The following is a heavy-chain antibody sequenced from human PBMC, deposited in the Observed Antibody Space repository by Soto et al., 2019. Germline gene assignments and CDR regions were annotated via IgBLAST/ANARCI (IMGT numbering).Heavy chain of an antibody. V-gene: IGHV4-39*01. CDR1: GVSMTRSGYY. Sequence: QVDLLESGPGLVKPSETLSLTCTVAGVSMTRSGYYWGWIRQPPGTELQYIRSVYNNGQTYYNPSLTSPATISIDTSKNQCYMSLRSMTDAATAVYFWVKRGRTNNGDWFDLWGQGILVTVSS. CDR2: VYNNGQT. CDR3: VKRGRTNNGDWFDL. D-gene: IGHD2-8*01. J-gene: IGHJ5*02.